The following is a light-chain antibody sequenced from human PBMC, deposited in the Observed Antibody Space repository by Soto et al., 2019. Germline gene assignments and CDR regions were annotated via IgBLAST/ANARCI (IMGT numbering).Light chain of an antibody. CDR3: QQYNNWPPYT. V-gene: IGKV3-15*01. CDR2: GAS. J-gene: IGKJ2*01. Sequence: DTVMTQSPATLSVSPGERATLSCRASQSVSSNLAWYQQKPGQAPRILIYGASTRATGIPARFSGSGSGTECTLTISRLQSEDFAVYYLQQYNNWPPYTLGQGTKREIK. CDR1: QSVSSN.